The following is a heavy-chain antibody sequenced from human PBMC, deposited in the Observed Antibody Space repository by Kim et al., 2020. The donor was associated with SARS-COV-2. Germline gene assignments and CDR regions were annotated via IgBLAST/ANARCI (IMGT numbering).Heavy chain of an antibody. J-gene: IGHJ3*02. CDR2: INSSGAT. Sequence: GGSLRLSCAASGFTFSSNAMSWVRQAPGKGLEWVSTINSSGATDYTDSVEARYSISTNKTNNTVNTQLKSLRAVQTAISDFDFCTPSTVPTWDAFDIWG. V-gene: IGHV3-23*01. CDR1: GFTFSSNA. CDR3: DFCTPSTVPTWDAFDI. D-gene: IGHD4-17*01.